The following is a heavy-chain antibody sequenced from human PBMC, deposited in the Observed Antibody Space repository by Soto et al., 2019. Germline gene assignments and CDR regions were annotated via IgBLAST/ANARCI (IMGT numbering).Heavy chain of an antibody. D-gene: IGHD2-15*01. V-gene: IGHV5-51*01. Sequence: GQSLKISSNVSGYSFTSYCIGWVLQMPGKGLDWMRIIYPGDSDTRYSPSFQGQVTISADKSISTAYLQWSSLKASDTAMYYCARLGYCSGGSCYGLFDYCGQRPPVTVSS. CDR1: GYSFTSYC. J-gene: IGHJ4*02. CDR2: IYPGDSDT. CDR3: ARLGYCSGGSCYGLFDY.